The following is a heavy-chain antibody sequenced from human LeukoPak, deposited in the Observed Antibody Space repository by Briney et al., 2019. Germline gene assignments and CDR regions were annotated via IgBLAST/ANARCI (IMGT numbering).Heavy chain of an antibody. Sequence: SETLSLTCTVSGGSISSYYWSWIRQPTGEGLEWIAYIYYSGSTNYNPSLKSRVTISVDTSKNQFSLKLSSVTAADTAVYYCARSGYYYESLDYWGQGDLVTVSS. J-gene: IGHJ4*02. V-gene: IGHV4-59*08. D-gene: IGHD3-22*01. CDR3: ARSGYYYESLDY. CDR2: IYYSGST. CDR1: GGSISSYY.